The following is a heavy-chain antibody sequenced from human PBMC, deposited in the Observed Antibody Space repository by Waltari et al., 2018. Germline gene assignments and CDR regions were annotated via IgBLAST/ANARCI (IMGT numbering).Heavy chain of an antibody. V-gene: IGHV3-23*01. D-gene: IGHD3-16*01. J-gene: IGHJ4*02. CDR1: GFTFSSYA. CDR2: ISDSCYST. Sequence: EVQVLQSGGGLVQPGGSLRLSCAASGFTFSSYAMSWVRQAPGKGLEWVSGISDSCYSTYYTASVKGRRTISRDNSKNTLYLQMDRLRAEDTALYYCAKGFLGVGGFDYWGQGTLVTVSS. CDR3: AKGFLGVGGFDY.